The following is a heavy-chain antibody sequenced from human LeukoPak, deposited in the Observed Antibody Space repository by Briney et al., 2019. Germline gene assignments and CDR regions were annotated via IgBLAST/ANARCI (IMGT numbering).Heavy chain of an antibody. J-gene: IGHJ4*02. CDR1: GGSVSSNNW. Sequence: SETLSLTCAVSGGSVSSNNWWGWVRQPPGKGLEWIGEIYHSGSPNYNPSLKSRVTISVDKSRNHFSLNLSSVTAADTAVYYCARVNINNWHSCDYWGQGTLVTVSS. CDR3: ARVNINNWHSCDY. D-gene: IGHD1-1*01. V-gene: IGHV4-4*02. CDR2: IYHSGSP.